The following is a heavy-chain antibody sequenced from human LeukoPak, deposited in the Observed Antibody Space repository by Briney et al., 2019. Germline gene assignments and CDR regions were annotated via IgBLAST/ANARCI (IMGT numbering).Heavy chain of an antibody. D-gene: IGHD3-9*01. CDR2: IYYSGST. CDR1: GGSISSSSYY. CDR3: ARPNYDILTGYYHLLEDV. Sequence: SGTLSLTCTVSGGSISSSSYYWGWIRQPPGKGLEWIGSIYYSGSTYYNPSLKSRVTISVDTSKNQFSLKLSSVTAADTAVYYCARPNYDILTGYYHLLEDVWGKGTTVTVSS. J-gene: IGHJ6*04. V-gene: IGHV4-39*01.